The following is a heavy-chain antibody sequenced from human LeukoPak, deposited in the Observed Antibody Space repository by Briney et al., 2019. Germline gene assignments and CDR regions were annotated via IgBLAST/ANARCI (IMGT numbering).Heavy chain of an antibody. V-gene: IGHV3-23*01. J-gene: IGHJ4*02. CDR1: GFTFSSYA. Sequence: GGSLRLSCAASGFTFSSYAMSWGRQAPGKRLELVSAISGRGGSTYYAVSVKGRFTISRDNSKNTLYLQINSLRAEDTAVYYCAKDPSLLLWFGEYENWGQGTLVTVSS. CDR3: AKDPSLLLWFGEYEN. D-gene: IGHD3-10*01. CDR2: ISGRGGST.